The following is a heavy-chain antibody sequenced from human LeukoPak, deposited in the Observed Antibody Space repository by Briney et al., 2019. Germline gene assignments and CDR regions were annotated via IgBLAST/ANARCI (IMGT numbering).Heavy chain of an antibody. V-gene: IGHV1-69-2*01. Sequence: GASVKVSCKASAYTFTDYYIHWIQQAPGKGLEWMGRVEPEDGDTFYAEKFQGRVTMTADTSTDTAYMEVSSLRSEDTALYYCAIGSSRARLNDAFDIWGQGTMVTVSS. CDR3: AIGSSRARLNDAFDI. CDR1: AYTFTDYY. CDR2: VEPEDGDT. J-gene: IGHJ3*02.